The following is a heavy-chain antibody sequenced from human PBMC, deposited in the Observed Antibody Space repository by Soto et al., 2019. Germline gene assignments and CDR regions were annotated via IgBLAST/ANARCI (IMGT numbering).Heavy chain of an antibody. CDR1: GFTFSSYA. V-gene: IGHV3-30-3*01. D-gene: IGHD2-2*01. CDR3: AMLGYCSSTSCYHFDY. J-gene: IGHJ4*02. Sequence: GGSLRLSCAASGFTFSSYAMHWVRQAPGKGLEWVAVISYDGSNKYYADSVKGRFTISRDNSKNTLYLQMNSLRAEDTAVYYCAMLGYCSSTSCYHFDYWGQGTLVTVSS. CDR2: ISYDGSNK.